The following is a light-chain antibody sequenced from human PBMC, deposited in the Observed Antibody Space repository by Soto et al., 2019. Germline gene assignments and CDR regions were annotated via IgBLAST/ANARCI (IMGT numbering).Light chain of an antibody. J-gene: IGKJ2*01. CDR2: DAS. CDR3: QQRSNWPPKYT. V-gene: IGKV3-11*01. Sequence: EIVLTQSPATLSLSPGERATLSCRASQSVSRYLAWYQQKPGQAPRLLIYDASNRATGIPARFSGSGSGTDFTLTISSLEREDFAVYYCQQRSNWPPKYTFGQGTKLEIK. CDR1: QSVSRY.